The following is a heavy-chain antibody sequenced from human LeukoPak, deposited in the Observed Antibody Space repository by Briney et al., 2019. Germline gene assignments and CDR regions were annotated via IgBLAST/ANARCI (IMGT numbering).Heavy chain of an antibody. CDR3: ARGPVAGNFDY. Sequence: TSETLSLTCTVSGGSISSYYWSWIRQPPGKGLEWIGYIYYSGSTNYDPSLKSRVTISVDTSKNQFSLKLSSVTAADTAVYYCARGPVAGNFDYWGQGTLVTVSS. V-gene: IGHV4-59*08. J-gene: IGHJ4*02. CDR2: IYYSGST. D-gene: IGHD6-19*01. CDR1: GGSISSYY.